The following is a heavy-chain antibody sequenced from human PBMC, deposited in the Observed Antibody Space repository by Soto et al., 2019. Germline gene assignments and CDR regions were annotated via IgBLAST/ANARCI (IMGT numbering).Heavy chain of an antibody. CDR1: GGSISSRGYY. J-gene: IGHJ1*01. CDR2: IYYSGST. Sequence: QLQLQESGPGLVKPSETLSLTCTVSGGSISSRGYYWGWIRQPPGKGLEWIGSIYYSGSTYYNPSFKSRVTISVDTSKNQFSLKLSSVTAADTAVSYCARLIGDYVPYFQHWGQGTLVTVSS. CDR3: ARLIGDYVPYFQH. V-gene: IGHV4-39*01. D-gene: IGHD4-17*01.